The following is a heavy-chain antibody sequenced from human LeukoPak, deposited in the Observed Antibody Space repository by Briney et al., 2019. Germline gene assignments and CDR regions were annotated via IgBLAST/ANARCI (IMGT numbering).Heavy chain of an antibody. D-gene: IGHD3-9*01. V-gene: IGHV3-64*01. CDR3: ARDILTGYYRRHFDY. Sequence: GGSLRLSCAASGFTFSSYAMHWVRQAPGKGLEYVSAISSNGGSTYYANSVKGRFTISRDNSKNTLYLQMGSLRAEDTAVYYCARDILTGYYRRHFDYWGQGTLVTVSS. CDR2: ISSNGGST. CDR1: GFTFSSYA. J-gene: IGHJ4*02.